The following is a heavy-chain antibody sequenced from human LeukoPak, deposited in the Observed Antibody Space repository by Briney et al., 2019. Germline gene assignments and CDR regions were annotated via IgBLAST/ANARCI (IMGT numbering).Heavy chain of an antibody. CDR2: IAHSGAI. V-gene: IGHV4-59*08. CDR3: ARWDDSAWAFGN. Sequence: SETLSLTCIVSGGSISRYSWNWIRQPPGKGLEWIGYIAHSGAISYKSSLTSRVTISVDTSKNQLSLRLTSVTAADTAVYYWARWDDSAWAFGNWGPGTLVTASS. J-gene: IGHJ4*02. D-gene: IGHD6-19*01. CDR1: GGSISRYS.